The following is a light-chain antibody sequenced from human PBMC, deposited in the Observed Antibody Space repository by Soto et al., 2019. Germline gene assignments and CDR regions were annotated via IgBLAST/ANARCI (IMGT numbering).Light chain of an antibody. CDR3: QTWGSGIVV. Sequence: LXCTLSSGHSNYAIAWHQQQSEKGPRYLMKLNSDGSHSKGDGIPDRFSGSSSGAERYLTISSLQSEDEADYYCQTWGSGIVVFGGGTKLTVL. CDR2: LNSDGSH. V-gene: IGLV4-69*01. CDR1: SGHSNYA. J-gene: IGLJ2*01.